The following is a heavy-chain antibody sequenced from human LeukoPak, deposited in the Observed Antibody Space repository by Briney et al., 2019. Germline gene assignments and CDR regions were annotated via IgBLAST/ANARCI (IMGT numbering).Heavy chain of an antibody. Sequence: GSLRLSCAASGITVGDNYMSWVRQPPGKGLEWIGEINHSGSTNYIPSLKSRVTISVDTSKNQFSLKLSSVTAADTAVYYCARRGVILGGSCYPSCYYYYMDVWGKGTTVTVSS. CDR3: ARRGVILGGSCYPSCYYYYMDV. D-gene: IGHD2-15*01. V-gene: IGHV4-34*01. CDR1: GITVGDNY. J-gene: IGHJ6*03. CDR2: INHSGST.